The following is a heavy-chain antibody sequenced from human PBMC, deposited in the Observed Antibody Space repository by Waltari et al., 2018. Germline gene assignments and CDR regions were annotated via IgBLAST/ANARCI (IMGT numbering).Heavy chain of an antibody. V-gene: IGHV1-69*04. Sequence: QVQLVQSGAEVKKPGSSVKVSFKASGGTFSSYAISWVRQAPGQGLEWMGGIIPNLGIANYAQKFQGRVTITADESTSTAYMELSSLRSEDTAVYYCARDNGGSSGWYDYWGQGTLVTVSS. CDR2: IIPNLGIA. CDR3: ARDNGGSSGWYDY. D-gene: IGHD6-19*01. J-gene: IGHJ4*02. CDR1: GGTFSSYA.